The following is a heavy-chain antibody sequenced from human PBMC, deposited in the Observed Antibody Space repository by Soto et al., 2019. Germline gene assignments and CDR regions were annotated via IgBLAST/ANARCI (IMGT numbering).Heavy chain of an antibody. D-gene: IGHD1-26*01. CDR3: GRASRGFSAFDI. V-gene: IGHV4-31*03. Sequence: PSETLSLTCTVSGGSISSGGYCWSWIRQHPGKGLEWIGEIYHSGSIYYNPSLNSRVTISVDKSKNQFSLTLSSVTAADTAVYYCGRASRGFSAFDIWGQGTMVTVSS. J-gene: IGHJ3*02. CDR1: GGSISSGGYC. CDR2: IYHSGSI.